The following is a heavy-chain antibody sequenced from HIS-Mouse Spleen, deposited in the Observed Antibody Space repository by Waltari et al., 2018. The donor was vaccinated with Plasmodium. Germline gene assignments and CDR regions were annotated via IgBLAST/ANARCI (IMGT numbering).Heavy chain of an antibody. J-gene: IGHJ4*02. CDR2: ISYDGSNK. V-gene: IGHV3-30*18. D-gene: IGHD3-16*01. CDR3: AKAQGVINFDY. CDR1: GFTFSSYG. Sequence: QVKLVESGGAVVQPGSSLRLSDADSGFTFSSYGMPWVRQAPGKGLEWVAVISYDGSNKYYADSVKGRFPISRDNSKNTLYLQMNSLRAEDTAVYYCAKAQGVINFDYWGQGTLVTVSS.